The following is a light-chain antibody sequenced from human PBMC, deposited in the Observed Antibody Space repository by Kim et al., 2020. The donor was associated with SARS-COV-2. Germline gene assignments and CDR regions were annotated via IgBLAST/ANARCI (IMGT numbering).Light chain of an antibody. CDR2: YDS. CDR1: NIGSKS. V-gene: IGLV3-21*04. CDR3: QVWDRSSDRV. J-gene: IGLJ3*02. Sequence: SYELTQPPSVSVAPGKTARITCGGNNIGSKSVHWYQQKPGQAPVLVIYYDSDRPSGIPERFSGSNSGNTATLTISRVEAGDEDDYYCQVWDRSSDRVFGG.